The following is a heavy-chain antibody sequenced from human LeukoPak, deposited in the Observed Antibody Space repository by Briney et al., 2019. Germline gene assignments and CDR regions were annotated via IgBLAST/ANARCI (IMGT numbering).Heavy chain of an antibody. Sequence: PVKVSCKASGGTFSSYAISWVRQAPGQGLEWMGGIIPIFGTANYAQKFQGRVTITADESTSTAYMELSSLRSEDTAVYYCAREEPCSGGSCYYFDYWGQGTLVTVSS. V-gene: IGHV1-69*13. D-gene: IGHD2-15*01. CDR1: GGTFSSYA. J-gene: IGHJ4*02. CDR3: AREEPCSGGSCYYFDY. CDR2: IIPIFGTA.